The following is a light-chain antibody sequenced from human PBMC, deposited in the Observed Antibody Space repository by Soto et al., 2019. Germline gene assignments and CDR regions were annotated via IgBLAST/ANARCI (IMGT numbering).Light chain of an antibody. J-gene: IGKJ2*01. V-gene: IGKV2-24*01. CDR1: QSLLHRDGSTY. CDR2: RIS. Sequence: DIVMTQTPLSLSVTLGQPASISCRSSQSLLHRDGSTYLNWLQQRPGQPPRLLIYRISNRFSGVPDRFSGSGAGPFFTLTISRVEAEDVGIYYCMQSTDFPRTFGQGTKLEIK. CDR3: MQSTDFPRT.